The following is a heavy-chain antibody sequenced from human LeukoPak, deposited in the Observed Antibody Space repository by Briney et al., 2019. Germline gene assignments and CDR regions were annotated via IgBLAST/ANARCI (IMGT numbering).Heavy chain of an antibody. CDR3: ARSPDDFWSGYENWFDP. CDR1: GGTFSSYA. D-gene: IGHD3-3*01. J-gene: IGHJ5*02. Sequence: SVKVACKASGGTFSSYAISWVRQAPGQGLEWMGGIIPIFGTANYAQKFQGRVTITADESTSTAYMELSSLRSEDTAVYYCARSPDDFWSGYENWFDPWGQGTLVTVSS. CDR2: IIPIFGTA. V-gene: IGHV1-69*01.